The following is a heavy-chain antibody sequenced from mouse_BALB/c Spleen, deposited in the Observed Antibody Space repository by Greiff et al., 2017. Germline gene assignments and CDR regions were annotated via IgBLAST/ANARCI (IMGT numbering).Heavy chain of an antibody. Sequence: VKLQESGAELAKPGASVKMSCKASGYTFTSYWMHWVKQRPGQGLEWIGYINPSTGYTEYNQKFKDKATLTADKSSSTAYMQLSSLTSEDSAVYYCARSTMITTGYAMDYWGQGTSVTVSS. J-gene: IGHJ4*01. CDR1: GYTFTSYW. D-gene: IGHD2-4*01. V-gene: IGHV1-7*01. CDR2: INPSTGYT. CDR3: ARSTMITTGYAMDY.